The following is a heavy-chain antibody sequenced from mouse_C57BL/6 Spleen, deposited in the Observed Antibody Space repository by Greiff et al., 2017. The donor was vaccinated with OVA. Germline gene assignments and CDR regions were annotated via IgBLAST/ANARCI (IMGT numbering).Heavy chain of an antibody. CDR3: ARDQDYYGSSPWFAY. J-gene: IGHJ3*01. CDR2: ISDGGSYT. D-gene: IGHD1-1*01. V-gene: IGHV5-4*01. CDR1: GFTFSSYA. Sequence: EVKVVESGGGLVKPGGSLKLSCAASGFTFSSYAMSWVRQTPEKRLEWVATISDGGSYTYYPDNVKGRFTISRDNAKNNLYLQMSHLKSEDTAMYYCARDQDYYGSSPWFAYWGRGTLVTVSA.